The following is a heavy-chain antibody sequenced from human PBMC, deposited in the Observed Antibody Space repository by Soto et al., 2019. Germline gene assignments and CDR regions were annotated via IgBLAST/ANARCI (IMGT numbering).Heavy chain of an antibody. J-gene: IGHJ4*02. CDR2: IYLGDSDT. CDR3: ARGYCPGGICHDPSFDY. D-gene: IGHD2-15*01. V-gene: IGHV5-51*01. Sequence: GESLKISCKGSGYSFTSYSIAWVRQMPGKGLEWMGIIYLGDSDTRYSPAFQGQVTISADKSITTAYLQWSSLKASDTAMYFCARGYCPGGICHDPSFDYWGQGTLVTVSS. CDR1: GYSFTSYS.